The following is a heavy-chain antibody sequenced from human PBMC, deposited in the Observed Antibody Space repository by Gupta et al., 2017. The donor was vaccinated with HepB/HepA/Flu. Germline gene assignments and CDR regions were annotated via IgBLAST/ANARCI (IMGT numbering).Heavy chain of an antibody. Sequence: QVQLVESGGGVVQPGRSLRLSWPASGFTFSSSAIPWFRQAPGKGLEWVAVIWNDGSKKLYADSVEGRLTISRDDSKIMVSRQMNSLRAEDTAVYYCARTYCTGPSGYGPLDHWGQGTLVTVSS. CDR1: GFTFSSSA. CDR2: IWNDGSKK. D-gene: IGHD2-8*02. CDR3: ARTYCTGPSGYGPLDH. J-gene: IGHJ4*02. V-gene: IGHV3-33*01.